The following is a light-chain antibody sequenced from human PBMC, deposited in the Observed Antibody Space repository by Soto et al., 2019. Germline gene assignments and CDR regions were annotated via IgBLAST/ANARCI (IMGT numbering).Light chain of an antibody. CDR2: GAS. J-gene: IGKJ1*01. CDR1: QSVSNSY. V-gene: IGKV3-20*01. Sequence: EIVLTQSPGTLSLSPGDRATLSCRASQSVSNSYLAWYQQKPGQAPRLLIYGASSRATGIPDRFSGSGSGTDFTLPIFRLEPEDFAVYYCQQYGSSRRTFGQGTKVEIK. CDR3: QQYGSSRRT.